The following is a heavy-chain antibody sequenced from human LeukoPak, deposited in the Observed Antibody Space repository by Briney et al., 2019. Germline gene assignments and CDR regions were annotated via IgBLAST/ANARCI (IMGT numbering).Heavy chain of an antibody. CDR2: IYYSGST. J-gene: IGHJ4*02. V-gene: IGHV4-59*01. CDR1: GGSISSYY. CDR3: ASLFGGVIDY. D-gene: IGHD3-16*01. Sequence: PSETLSLTCTVSGGSISSYYWSWIRQPPGKGLEWIGYIYYSGSTNYNPSLKSRVTISVDTSKNQFSLKLNSVTAADTAVYYCASLFGGVIDYWGQGTLVTVSS.